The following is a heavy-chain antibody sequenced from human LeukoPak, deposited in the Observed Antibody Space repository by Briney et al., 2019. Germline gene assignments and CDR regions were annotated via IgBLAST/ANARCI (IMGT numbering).Heavy chain of an antibody. CDR3: ARDQTTYGDYVLSAFDI. V-gene: IGHV1-18*01. J-gene: IGHJ3*02. CDR1: GYTFTSYG. CDR2: ISAYNGNT. D-gene: IGHD4-17*01. Sequence: WASVKVSCKASGYTFTSYGISWVRQAPGQGLEWMGWISAYNGNTNYAQKLQGRVTMTTDTSTSTAYMELRSLRSDDTAVYYCARDQTTYGDYVLSAFDIWGQGAMVTVSS.